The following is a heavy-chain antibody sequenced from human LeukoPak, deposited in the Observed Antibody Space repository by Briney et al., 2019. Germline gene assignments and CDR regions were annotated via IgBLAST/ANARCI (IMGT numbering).Heavy chain of an antibody. CDR2: ISYDGSNK. CDR3: AKQLWFGELLGYFDY. J-gene: IGHJ4*02. V-gene: IGHV3-30*18. Sequence: GGSLRLSCAASAFTFSSYGMHWVRQAPGKGLECVAVISYDGSNKYYADSVKGRFTISRDNSKNTLYLQMNSLRAEDTAVYYCAKQLWFGELLGYFDYWGQGTLVTVSS. CDR1: AFTFSSYG. D-gene: IGHD3-10*01.